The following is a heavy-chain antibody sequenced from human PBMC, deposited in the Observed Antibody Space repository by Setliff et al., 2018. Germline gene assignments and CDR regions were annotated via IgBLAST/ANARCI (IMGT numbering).Heavy chain of an antibody. CDR3: TTDRAGCYGTTCFNAFEI. CDR2: VKSRTDGGSI. D-gene: IGHD2-2*01. V-gene: IGHV3-15*07. J-gene: IGHJ3*02. CDR1: GFTFTDAW. Sequence: GSLRLSCAASGFTFTDAWMNWVRQAPGKGLEWVGRVKSRTDGGSIDYAAPVKDRFTISRDDSKATLYLYMDSLKTEDTAVYYCTTDRAGCYGTTCFNAFEIWGHGTMVTVSS.